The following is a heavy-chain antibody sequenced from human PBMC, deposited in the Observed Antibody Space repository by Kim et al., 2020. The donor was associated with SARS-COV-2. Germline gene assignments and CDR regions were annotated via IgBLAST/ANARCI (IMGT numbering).Heavy chain of an antibody. CDR3: ARGQGLITMIVVVVGAFGY. J-gene: IGHJ4*02. CDR1: GGSISSGGYY. V-gene: IGHV4-31*03. D-gene: IGHD3-22*01. CDR2: IYYSGST. Sequence: SETLSLTCTVSGGSISSGGYYWSWIRQHPGKGLEWIGYIYYSGSTYYNPSLKSRVTISVDTSKNQFSLKLSSVTAADTAVYYCARGQGLITMIVVVVGAFGYLGQGTLVPVS.